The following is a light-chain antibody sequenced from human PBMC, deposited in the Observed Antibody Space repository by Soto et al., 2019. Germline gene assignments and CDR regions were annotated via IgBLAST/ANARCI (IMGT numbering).Light chain of an antibody. CDR3: AAWDDSLSGQV. CDR1: SSNIGSNY. CDR2: RNN. Sequence: QSALTQPPSASGTPGQRVTISCSGSSSNIGSNYVYWYQQLPGTAPKLLMYRNNLRPSGVPDRFSGSKSGTSASLAISGLRSEDEADYYCAAWDDSLSGQVFGGGTKVTVL. V-gene: IGLV1-47*01. J-gene: IGLJ3*02.